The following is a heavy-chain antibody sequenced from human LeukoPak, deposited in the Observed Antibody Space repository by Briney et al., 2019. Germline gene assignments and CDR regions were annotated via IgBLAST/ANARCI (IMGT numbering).Heavy chain of an antibody. CDR2: MNPNSGNT. J-gene: IGHJ5*02. Sequence: LGASVTVSCKASGYTFTSYDINWVRQATGQGLEWMGWMNPNSGNTGYAQKFQGRVTMTRNTSISTAYMELSSLRSEDTAVYYCARGGIGRNWFDPWGQGTLVTVSS. CDR1: GYTFTSYD. D-gene: IGHD1-26*01. V-gene: IGHV1-8*01. CDR3: ARGGIGRNWFDP.